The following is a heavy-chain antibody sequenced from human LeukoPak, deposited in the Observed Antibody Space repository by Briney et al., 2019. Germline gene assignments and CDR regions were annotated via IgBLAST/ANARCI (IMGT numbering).Heavy chain of an antibody. CDR1: GFTFHNYA. Sequence: GGSLRLSCEVSGFTFHNYAMHWVRHAPGKGLEWVSGLSWNGATIGYADSVKGRFTISRDNAKNSLYLQMNSLRAEDTALYYCARSRGYSGYDRAIDYWGQGTLVTVSS. V-gene: IGHV3-9*01. CDR3: ARSRGYSGYDRAIDY. J-gene: IGHJ4*02. D-gene: IGHD5-12*01. CDR2: LSWNGATI.